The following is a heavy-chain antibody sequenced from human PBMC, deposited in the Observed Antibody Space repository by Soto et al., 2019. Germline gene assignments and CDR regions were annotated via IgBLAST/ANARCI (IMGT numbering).Heavy chain of an antibody. CDR1: GFTFSRYA. CDR2: IGGSAGIT. Sequence: GGSLRLSCAASGFTFSRYAMSWVRQAPGKGLEWVSAIGGSAGITYYADSVKGRFTISRDNSQNTLYLQMNNLRAEDTAVYYCAKRLPWFDPWGQGTLVTVSS. J-gene: IGHJ5*02. V-gene: IGHV3-23*01. CDR3: AKRLPWFDP.